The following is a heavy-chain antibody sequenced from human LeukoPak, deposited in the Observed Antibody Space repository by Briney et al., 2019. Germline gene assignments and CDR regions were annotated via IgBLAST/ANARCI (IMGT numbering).Heavy chain of an antibody. D-gene: IGHD3-10*01. Sequence: GGSLRLSCAASGFTFNSYAMSWVRQAPGKGLEWVSAISGSGDRTFYADSVKGRLTISRDDSKNTLYLQLNTVRAEDTALYYCARGGTNYYYMDVWGNGTTVTVSS. CDR1: GFTFNSYA. V-gene: IGHV3-23*01. J-gene: IGHJ6*03. CDR3: ARGGTNYYYMDV. CDR2: ISGSGDRT.